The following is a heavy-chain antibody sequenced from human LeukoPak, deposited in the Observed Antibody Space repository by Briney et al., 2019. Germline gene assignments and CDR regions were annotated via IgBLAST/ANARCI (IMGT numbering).Heavy chain of an antibody. Sequence: SQTLSLTCTVSGGSISSGSYYWSWIRQPAGKGLEWIGRIYTSGSTNYNPSLKSRVTISVDTSKNQFSLKLSSATAADTAVYYCAGITIFGVVIIWGQGTLVTVSS. J-gene: IGHJ4*02. CDR2: IYTSGST. CDR3: AGITIFGVVII. D-gene: IGHD3-3*01. V-gene: IGHV4-61*02. CDR1: GGSISSGSYY.